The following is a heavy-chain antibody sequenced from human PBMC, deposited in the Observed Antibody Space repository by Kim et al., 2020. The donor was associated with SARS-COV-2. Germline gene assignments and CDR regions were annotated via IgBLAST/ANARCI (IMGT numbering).Heavy chain of an antibody. D-gene: IGHD2-21*01. J-gene: IGHJ4*02. Sequence: NPSIKSRVTISVDTSKNQFSLKLSSVTAADTAVYYCARGNCGGDCYSLGYWGQGTLVTVSS. CDR3: ARGNCGGDCYSLGY. V-gene: IGHV4-34*01.